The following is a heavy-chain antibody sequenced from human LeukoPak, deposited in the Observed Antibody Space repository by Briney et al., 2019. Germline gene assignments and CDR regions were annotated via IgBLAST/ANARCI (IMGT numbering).Heavy chain of an antibody. CDR2: ISDSGHST. CDR3: ARDGHAWIQLYY. D-gene: IGHD5-18*01. CDR1: GGSFSGYY. J-gene: IGHJ4*02. V-gene: IGHV3-23*01. Sequence: ETLSLTCAVYGGSFSGYYWSWIRQPPGKGLEWVSAISDSGHSTYYADSVRGRFTISRDNSKNTVYLRMNSLRAEDTAVYFCARDGHAWIQLYYWGQGTLVTVSS.